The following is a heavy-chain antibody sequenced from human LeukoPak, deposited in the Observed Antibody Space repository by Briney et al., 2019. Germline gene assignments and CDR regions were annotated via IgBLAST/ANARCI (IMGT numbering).Heavy chain of an antibody. Sequence: SVKVSCKASGGTFSSYAISWVRQAPGQGLEWMGEIIPIFGTANYAQKFQGRVTITADESTSTAYMELSSLRSEDTAVYYCARDCSSTSCFNWFDPWGQGTLVTVSS. CDR3: ARDCSSTSCFNWFDP. V-gene: IGHV1-69*01. CDR1: GGTFSSYA. J-gene: IGHJ5*02. D-gene: IGHD2-2*01. CDR2: IIPIFGTA.